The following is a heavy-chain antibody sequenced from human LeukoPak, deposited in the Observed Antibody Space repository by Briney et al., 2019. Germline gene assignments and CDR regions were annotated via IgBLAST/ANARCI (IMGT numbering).Heavy chain of an antibody. V-gene: IGHV3-21*04. CDR3: ARGYTYGTYYFDN. D-gene: IGHD5-18*01. CDR1: GFTFSSYS. CDR2: ISSSSSYI. J-gene: IGHJ4*02. Sequence: GGSLRLSCAASGFTFSSYSMNWVRQAPGKGLEWVSSISSSSSYIYYADSVKGRFTISRDNAKNSLYLQMNSLRAEDTAVYYCARGYTYGTYYFDNWGQGTLVTVSS.